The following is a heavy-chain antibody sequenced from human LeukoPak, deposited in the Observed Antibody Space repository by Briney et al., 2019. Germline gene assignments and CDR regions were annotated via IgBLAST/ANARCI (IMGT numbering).Heavy chain of an antibody. Sequence: GGSLRLSCAASGFTCSSYAMSWVRQAPGKGLEWVSAISGSGGSTYYADSVKGRFTISRDNSKNTLYLQMNSLRAEDTAVYYCAKGAVITMVRGVISAHFDYWGQGTLVTVSS. V-gene: IGHV3-23*01. CDR1: GFTCSSYA. CDR3: AKGAVITMVRGVISAHFDY. CDR2: ISGSGGST. D-gene: IGHD3-10*01. J-gene: IGHJ4*02.